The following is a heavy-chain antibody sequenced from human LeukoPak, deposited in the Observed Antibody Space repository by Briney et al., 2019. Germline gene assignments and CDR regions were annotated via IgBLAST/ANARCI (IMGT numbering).Heavy chain of an antibody. CDR2: ISGSGGST. CDR3: AKDGLPKINYDILTGHFDY. J-gene: IGHJ4*02. CDR1: GFTFSSYA. V-gene: IGHV3-23*01. Sequence: GGSLRLSCAASGFTFSSYAMSWVRQAPGKGPEWVSAISGSGGSTFYADSVKGRFTISRDNSKNTLYLQMNSLRAEDTAVYYCAKDGLPKINYDILTGHFDYWGQGTLVTVSS. D-gene: IGHD3-9*01.